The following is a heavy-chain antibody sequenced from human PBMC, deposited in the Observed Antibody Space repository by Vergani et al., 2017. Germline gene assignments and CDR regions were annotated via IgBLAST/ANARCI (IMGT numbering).Heavy chain of an antibody. CDR2: INHSGST. J-gene: IGHJ6*02. Sequence: QVQLQQWGAGLLKPSETLSLTCAVYGGSFSGYYWSWIRQPPGKGLEWIGEINHSGSTNYNPSLKSRVTISVDTSKNQFSLKLSPVTAADTAVYYCARVDYYYYGMDVWGQGTTVTVSS. CDR3: ARVDYYYYGMDV. CDR1: GGSFSGYY. V-gene: IGHV4-34*01.